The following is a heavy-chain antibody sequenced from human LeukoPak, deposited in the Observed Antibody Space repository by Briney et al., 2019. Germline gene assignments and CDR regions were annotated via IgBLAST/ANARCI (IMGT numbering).Heavy chain of an antibody. V-gene: IGHV3-30-3*01. J-gene: IGHJ5*02. Sequence: GGSLRLSCAASGFTFSSYAMHWVRQAPGKGLEWVAVISYDGSNKYYADSVKGRFTISRDNSKNTLYLQMNSLRAEDTAVYYCARSDEGGREDYYDSSGSVFDPWGQGTLVTVSS. CDR1: GFTFSSYA. CDR2: ISYDGSNK. D-gene: IGHD3-22*01. CDR3: ARSDEGGREDYYDSSGSVFDP.